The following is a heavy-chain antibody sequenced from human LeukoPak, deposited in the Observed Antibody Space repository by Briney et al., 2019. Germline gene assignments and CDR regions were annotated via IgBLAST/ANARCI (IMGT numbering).Heavy chain of an antibody. D-gene: IGHD3-10*01. CDR1: GLTVSSTF. V-gene: IGHV3-53*01. Sequence: GGSLRLSCAASGLTVSSTFMSWVRQAPGKGLEWVSIIYSGGTTHYPDSVKGRFTISRDNSKSTLYLQMDSLRVGDTAIYYCARNTDYYGSGTYGYFDRWGRGTLVTVSS. CDR3: ARNTDYYGSGTYGYFDR. CDR2: IYSGGTT. J-gene: IGHJ2*01.